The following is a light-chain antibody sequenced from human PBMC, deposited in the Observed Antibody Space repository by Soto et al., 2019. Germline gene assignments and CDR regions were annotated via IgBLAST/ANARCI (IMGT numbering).Light chain of an antibody. CDR3: VSYTDTDTLV. Sequence: LTQPASVSGSRGQSIIISCVGRDTDVGQDKSVSWYQQGPGQAPKLLIFEVTNRPSGVSKRFSGSRSGNTASLTISGLQPDDEGDYFCVSYTDTDTLVFGTGTKVTVL. J-gene: IGLJ1*01. CDR2: EVT. CDR1: DTDVGQDKS. V-gene: IGLV2-14*01.